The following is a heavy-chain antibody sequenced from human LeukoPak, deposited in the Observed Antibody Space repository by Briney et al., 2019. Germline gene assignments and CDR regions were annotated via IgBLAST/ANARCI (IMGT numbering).Heavy chain of an antibody. CDR1: GFTFSSYS. V-gene: IGHV3-48*04. CDR2: ISSSSSTI. CDR3: ARDPSLPLYGMDV. Sequence: GGSLRLSYAASGFTFSSYSMNWVRQAPGKGLEWVSYISSSSSTIYYADSVKGRFTISRDNAKNSLYLQMNSLRAEDTAVYYCARDPSLPLYGMDVWGQGTTVTVSS. J-gene: IGHJ6*02.